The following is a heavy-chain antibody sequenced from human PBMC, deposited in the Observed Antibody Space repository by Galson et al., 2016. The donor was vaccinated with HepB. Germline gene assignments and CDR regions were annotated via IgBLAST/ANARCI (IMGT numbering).Heavy chain of an antibody. D-gene: IGHD1-20*01. J-gene: IGHJ4*02. CDR2: IKQDGGEK. CDR3: ARVYNWDFDF. V-gene: IGHV3-7*01. CDR1: GFTFTTYW. Sequence: SLRLSCAASGFTFTTYWMTWVRQAPGKGLEWVASIKQDGGEKRYVDSVDGRFTISRDNAKNSVYLQMNSLRVEDTAVYYCARVYNWDFDFWGQGTLVTVSS.